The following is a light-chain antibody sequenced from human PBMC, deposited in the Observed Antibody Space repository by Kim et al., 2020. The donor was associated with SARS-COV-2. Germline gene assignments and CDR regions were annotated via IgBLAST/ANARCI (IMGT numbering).Light chain of an antibody. V-gene: IGLV2-23*01. CDR3: CSSGDTRILF. J-gene: IGLJ2*01. Sequence: QSALTQPASVSGSPGQAITISCTGISRDAGSHKFVSWYQQHPGKAPKLIIYEGTKRPSGVSARFSGSKSGDTASLIISGLQPEDEADYHCCSSGDTRILFFGEGTRLTVL. CDR1: SRDAGSHKF. CDR2: EGT.